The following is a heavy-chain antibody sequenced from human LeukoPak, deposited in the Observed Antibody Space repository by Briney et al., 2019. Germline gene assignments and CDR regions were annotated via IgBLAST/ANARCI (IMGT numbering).Heavy chain of an antibody. V-gene: IGHV4-59*12. Sequence: SETLSLTCTVSGGSISSYYWSWIRQPPGKGLEWIGYMYYSGSSNYNPSLKSRVTISVEMSKNQVSLKLSSVTAADPAVYYCARDTYKYSSSLGWFDPWGQGTLVTVSS. J-gene: IGHJ5*02. D-gene: IGHD6-13*01. CDR2: MYYSGSS. CDR3: ARDTYKYSSSLGWFDP. CDR1: GGSISSYY.